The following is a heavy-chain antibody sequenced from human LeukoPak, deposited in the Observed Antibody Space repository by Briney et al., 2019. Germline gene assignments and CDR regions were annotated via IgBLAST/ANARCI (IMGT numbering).Heavy chain of an antibody. J-gene: IGHJ4*02. CDR1: GYTFTSNY. CDR3: ARDQEGFDY. V-gene: IGHV1-46*01. Sequence: GAPVKVCCKASGYTFTSNYIHWVRQAPGQGLEWMGMIYPRDGSTSYAQKFQGRVTVTRDTSTSTVHMELSGLRSEDTAVYYCARDQEGFDYWGQGTLVTVSS. CDR2: IYPRDGST.